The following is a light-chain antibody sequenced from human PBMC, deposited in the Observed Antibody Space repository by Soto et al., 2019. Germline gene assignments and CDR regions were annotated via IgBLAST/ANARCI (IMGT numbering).Light chain of an antibody. V-gene: IGKV3-15*01. CDR1: QSIRSD. CDR3: QQYGSSAIT. Sequence: EIVMTQSPATLSVSPGERATLSCRASQSIRSDLAWYQHKPGQAPRLLIYRASAGATGIPARFSGSGSGTDFTLTISRLEPEDFAVYYCQQYGSSAITFGQGTRLEI. J-gene: IGKJ5*01. CDR2: RAS.